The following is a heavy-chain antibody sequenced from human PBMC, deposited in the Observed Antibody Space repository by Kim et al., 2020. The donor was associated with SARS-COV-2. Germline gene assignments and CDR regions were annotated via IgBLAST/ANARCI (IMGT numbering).Heavy chain of an antibody. V-gene: IGHV1-18*04. D-gene: IGHD3-16*02. CDR1: GYTFTSYG. CDR3: ARGGGITFGGVIAYNMAWGGGFDY. J-gene: IGHJ4*02. CDR2: ISAYNGNT. Sequence: ASVKVSCKASGYTFTSYGISWVRQAPGQGLEWMGWISAYNGNTNYAQKLQGRVTMTTDTSTSTAYMELRSLRSDDTAVYYCARGGGITFGGVIAYNMAWGGGFDYWGQGTLVTVSS.